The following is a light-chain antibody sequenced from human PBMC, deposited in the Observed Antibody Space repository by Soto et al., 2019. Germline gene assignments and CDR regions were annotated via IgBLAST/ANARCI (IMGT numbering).Light chain of an antibody. CDR1: SSDVGGYNY. V-gene: IGLV2-14*01. J-gene: IGLJ1*01. CDR2: EVS. Sequence: QSALTQPASVSGSPGQSITISCTGTSSDVGGYNYVSWYQQHPGKAPKLMIYEVSNRPLGVSNRFSGSKSGNTASLTISGLQAEDEADYYCSSYTSSSTLDFGTGTKLTVL. CDR3: SSYTSSSTLD.